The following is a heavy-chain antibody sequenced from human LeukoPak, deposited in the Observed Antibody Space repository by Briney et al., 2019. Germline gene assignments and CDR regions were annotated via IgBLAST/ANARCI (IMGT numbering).Heavy chain of an antibody. D-gene: IGHD2-15*01. CDR3: ARDSARVGYCSGGSCPGWGY. Sequence: GGSLRLSCAASGFTFSDYYMSWIRQAPGKGLEWVSYISSSGTFTTYADSVKGRFTISRDNAKNSLYLQMKSLRAEDKAVYYCARDSARVGYCSGGSCPGWGYWGQGTLVTVSS. CDR1: GFTFSDYY. J-gene: IGHJ4*02. V-gene: IGHV3-11*06. CDR2: ISSSGTFT.